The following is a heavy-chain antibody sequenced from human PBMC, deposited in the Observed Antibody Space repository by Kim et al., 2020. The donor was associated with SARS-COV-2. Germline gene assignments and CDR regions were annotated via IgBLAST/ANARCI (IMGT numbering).Heavy chain of an antibody. V-gene: IGHV4-39*01. J-gene: IGHJ4*02. CDR3: ASEGAGTFDY. D-gene: IGHD6-19*01. CDR2: ST. Sequence: STYYNPSLKSRVTISVDTSKNQFSLKLSSVTAADTAVYYCASEGAGTFDYWGQGTLVTVSS.